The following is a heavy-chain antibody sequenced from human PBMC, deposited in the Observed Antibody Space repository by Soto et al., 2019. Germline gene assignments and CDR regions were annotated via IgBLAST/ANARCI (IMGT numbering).Heavy chain of an antibody. Sequence: EVQLLESGGGLVQPGGALRLSCAASGFTFSSHAMSWVRQAPGKGLEWISSISAGSEGAYYADSVKGRFTISRDNSNNXLYLQMNSLIAEXXAVYYCARDLWWYLHWGQGTLVTVS. J-gene: IGHJ4*02. CDR2: ISAGSEGA. CDR1: GFTFSSHA. D-gene: IGHD2-15*01. V-gene: IGHV3-23*01. CDR3: ARDLWWYLH.